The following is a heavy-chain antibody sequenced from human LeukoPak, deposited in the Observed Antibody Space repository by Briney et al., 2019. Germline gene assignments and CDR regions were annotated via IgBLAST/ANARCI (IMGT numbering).Heavy chain of an antibody. Sequence: PGGSLRLSCAASGFTFSSYWMSWVRQAPGKGLEWVANIKQDGSEKYYVDSVKGRFTISRDNAKNSLYLQMNSLRAEDTAVYYCARENLLWFGGIDYWGQGTLVTVSS. CDR3: ARENLLWFGGIDY. CDR1: GFTFSSYW. D-gene: IGHD3-10*01. J-gene: IGHJ4*02. CDR2: IKQDGSEK. V-gene: IGHV3-7*01.